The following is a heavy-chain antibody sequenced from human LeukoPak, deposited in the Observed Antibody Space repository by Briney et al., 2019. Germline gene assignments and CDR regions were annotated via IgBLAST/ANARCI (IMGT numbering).Heavy chain of an antibody. J-gene: IGHJ4*02. Sequence: GASVKVSCKASGGTFSSCAISWVRQAPGQGLEWMGGIIPIFGTANYAQKFQGRVTITADESTSTAYMELSSLRSEDTAVYYCARAAGTISVTHSPMRWDLDYWGQGTLVTVSS. CDR2: IIPIFGTA. D-gene: IGHD3-9*01. V-gene: IGHV1-69*13. CDR1: GGTFSSCA. CDR3: ARAAGTISVTHSPMRWDLDY.